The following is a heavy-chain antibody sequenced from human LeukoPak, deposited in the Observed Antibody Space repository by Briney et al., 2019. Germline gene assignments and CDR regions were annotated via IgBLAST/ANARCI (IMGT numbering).Heavy chain of an antibody. CDR2: ISSSGSTI. CDR1: GFTFSDYY. CDR3: ARYVSSVQIDY. D-gene: IGHD3-22*01. J-gene: IGHJ4*02. Sequence: PGGSLRLSCAASGFTFSDYYMSWIRQAPGKGLEWVSYISSSGSTIYYADSVKGRFTISRDNSKNTLFLQMNSLRAEDTAVYYCARYVSSVQIDYWGQGTLVTVSS. V-gene: IGHV3-11*01.